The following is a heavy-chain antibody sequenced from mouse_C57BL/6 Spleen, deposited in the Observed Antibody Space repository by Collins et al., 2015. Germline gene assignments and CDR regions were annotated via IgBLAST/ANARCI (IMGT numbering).Heavy chain of an antibody. CDR2: IDPSDSYT. V-gene: IGHV1-69*01. Sequence: VQLQQSGPELVKPGASVKLSCKASGYTFTSYWMHWVKQRPGQGLEWIGEIDPSDSYTNYNQKFKGKSTLTVDKSSSTAYMQLSSLTSEDSAVYYCARAYGNYLDYWGQGTTLTVSS. J-gene: IGHJ2*01. CDR1: GYTFTSYW. CDR3: ARAYGNYLDY. D-gene: IGHD2-1*01.